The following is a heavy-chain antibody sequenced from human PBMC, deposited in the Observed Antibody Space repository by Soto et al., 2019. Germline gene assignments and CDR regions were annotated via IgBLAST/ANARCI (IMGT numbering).Heavy chain of an antibody. CDR3: ARDRGRAGGATVTYYFDY. J-gene: IGHJ4*02. Sequence: ASVKVSCKASGYTLTSYDINWLRQATGQGLEWMGWINAGNGNTKYSQKFQGRVTITRDTSASTAYMELSSLRSEDTAVYYCARDRGRAGGATVTYYFDYWGQGTLVTVSS. D-gene: IGHD4-17*01. CDR2: INAGNGNT. CDR1: GYTLTSYD. V-gene: IGHV1-3*01.